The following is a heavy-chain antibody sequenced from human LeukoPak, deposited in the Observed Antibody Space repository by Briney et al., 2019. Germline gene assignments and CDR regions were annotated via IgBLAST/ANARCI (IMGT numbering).Heavy chain of an antibody. CDR2: IDPSTTNI. J-gene: IGHJ4*02. CDR1: GFTLTDYY. V-gene: IGHV3-11*01. Sequence: GGSLRLSCAASGFTLTDYYMTRILQAPGKGLEWISYIDPSTTNIDYADSVKGRFTISRDNAKSSLYLQMDSLRAEDAALYYCARGHYSFDSWGQGALVTVSS. CDR3: ARGHYSFDS.